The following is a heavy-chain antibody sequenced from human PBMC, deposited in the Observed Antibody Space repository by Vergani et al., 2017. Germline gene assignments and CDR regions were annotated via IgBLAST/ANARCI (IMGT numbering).Heavy chain of an antibody. D-gene: IGHD6-19*01. V-gene: IGHV3-73*02. CDR1: GFTFSGSA. CDR2: IRSKANSYAT. CDR3: TIAVAGRTSNWGMDV. Sequence: EVQLVESGGGLVQPGGSLKLSCAASGFTFSGSAMHWVRQASGKGLEWVGRIRSKANSYATAYAASVKGRFTISRDDSKNTAYLQMNSLKTEDTAVYYCTIAVAGRTSNWGMDVWGQGTTVTVSS. J-gene: IGHJ6*02.